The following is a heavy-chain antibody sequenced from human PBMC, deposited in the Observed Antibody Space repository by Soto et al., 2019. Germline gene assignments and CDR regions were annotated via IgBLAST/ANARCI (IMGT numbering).Heavy chain of an antibody. CDR1: GFTFDSCG. CDR2: IWYDGSQK. CDR3: ARDFPDRLSAVADWFDP. D-gene: IGHD6-13*01. J-gene: IGHJ5*02. Sequence: QEQLVESGGGVVQPGSSLTLSCAASGFTFDSCGMHWVRQAPGKGLEWVAIIWYDGSQKYYADSVKGLFSICRDNSKHMVFLQMNRLRVEDTAVYYCARDFPDRLSAVADWFDPRAQGTLVTVS. V-gene: IGHV3-33*01.